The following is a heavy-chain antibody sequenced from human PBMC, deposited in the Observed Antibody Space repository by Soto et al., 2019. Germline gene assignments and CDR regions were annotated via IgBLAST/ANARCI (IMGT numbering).Heavy chain of an antibody. CDR3: ASTSSSSPYYYYGMDV. CDR1: GFTFSDYY. Sequence: GGSLRLSCAASGFTFSDYYMSWIRQAPGNGLEWVSYISSSGSTIYYADSVKGRFTISRDNAKNSLYLQMNSLRAEDTAVYYCASTSSSSPYYYYGMDVWGQGTTVTVSS. V-gene: IGHV3-11*01. CDR2: ISSSGSTI. J-gene: IGHJ6*02. D-gene: IGHD6-6*01.